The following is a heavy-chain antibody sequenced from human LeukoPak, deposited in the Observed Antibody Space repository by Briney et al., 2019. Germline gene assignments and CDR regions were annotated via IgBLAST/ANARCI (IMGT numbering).Heavy chain of an antibody. Sequence: GGSLRLSCAASGFTFDDYAMHWVRQAPGKGLEWVSGISWNSGSIGYADSVKGRFTISRDNAKNSLYLQVNSLRAEDTALYYCAKDIGYLYSSAWYFAFDSWGQGTLVTVSS. CDR1: GFTFDDYA. J-gene: IGHJ4*02. D-gene: IGHD6-19*01. CDR3: AKDIGYLYSSAWYFAFDS. V-gene: IGHV3-9*01. CDR2: ISWNSGSI.